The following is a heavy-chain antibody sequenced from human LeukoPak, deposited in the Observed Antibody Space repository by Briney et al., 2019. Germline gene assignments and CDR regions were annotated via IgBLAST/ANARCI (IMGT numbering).Heavy chain of an antibody. J-gene: IGHJ4*02. D-gene: IGHD2-2*01. CDR1: GFTFTSSA. V-gene: IGHV1-18*01. CDR3: ARGGSTSFGYFDY. CDR2: ISAYNGNT. Sequence: ASVKVSCKASGFTFTSSAVQWVRQARGQRLEWMGWISAYNGNTNYAQKLQGRVTMTTDTSTSTAYMELRSLRSDDTAVYYCARGGSTSFGYFDYWGQGTLVTVSS.